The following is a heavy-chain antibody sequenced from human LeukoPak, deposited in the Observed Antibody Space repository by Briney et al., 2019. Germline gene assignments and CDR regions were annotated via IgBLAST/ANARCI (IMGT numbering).Heavy chain of an antibody. J-gene: IGHJ6*03. CDR3: AKDVYGSAPYYMDV. CDR1: GFTFSSYW. Sequence: PGGSLRLSCSASGFTFSSYWMSWVRQAPGKGLEWVANINQDGSENYYGDSVKGRFTISRDNAKNSLYLQMNSLRAEDTALYYCAKDVYGSAPYYMDVWGKGTTVTISS. CDR2: INQDGSEN. D-gene: IGHD3-10*01. V-gene: IGHV3-7*03.